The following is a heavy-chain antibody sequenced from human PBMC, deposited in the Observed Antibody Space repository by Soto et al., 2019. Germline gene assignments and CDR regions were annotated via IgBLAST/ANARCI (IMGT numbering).Heavy chain of an antibody. Sequence: QITLKESGPTLVRPTQTLTLTCTFSGFSLSTTGVGVGWIRQPPGKALEWLALIYWDDDKRYSPSLKRRLTITKDTSKNEVILTMTNMHPVDTATYYFAQRLRDYGLGRERANYFGPWGQGTLVTVSS. CDR3: AQRLRDYGLGRERANYFGP. D-gene: IGHD3-10*01. V-gene: IGHV2-5*02. CDR1: GFSLSTTGVG. J-gene: IGHJ5*02. CDR2: IYWDDDK.